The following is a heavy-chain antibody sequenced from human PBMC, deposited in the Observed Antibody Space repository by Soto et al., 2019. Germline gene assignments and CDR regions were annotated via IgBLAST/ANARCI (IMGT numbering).Heavy chain of an antibody. CDR3: AHSAYFDSYGRGFDY. V-gene: IGHV2-5*02. CDR1: GFSLTTSGVG. Sequence: QITLKESGPTLVIPTQTLMLTCTFSGFSLTTSGVGVGWIRQPPGKALEWLALIYWDDDKRYSPSLKSRLTITKDTSKHQVVLTMTNMDPVDTATYYCAHSAYFDSYGRGFDYWGQGILVTVSS. D-gene: IGHD3-22*01. J-gene: IGHJ4*02. CDR2: IYWDDDK.